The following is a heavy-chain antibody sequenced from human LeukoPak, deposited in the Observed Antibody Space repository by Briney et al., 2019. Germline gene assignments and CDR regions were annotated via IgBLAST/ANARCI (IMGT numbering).Heavy chain of an antibody. D-gene: IGHD3-22*01. V-gene: IGHV4-59*08. Sequence: KASETLSLTCTVSGGSISSYYWSWIRQPPGKGLEWIGYIYYSGSTNYNPSLKSRVTISVDTSKNQFSLKLSSVTAADTAVYYCARNYYDSSGQGWFDPWGQGTLVTLSS. J-gene: IGHJ5*02. CDR2: IYYSGST. CDR1: GGSISSYY. CDR3: ARNYYDSSGQGWFDP.